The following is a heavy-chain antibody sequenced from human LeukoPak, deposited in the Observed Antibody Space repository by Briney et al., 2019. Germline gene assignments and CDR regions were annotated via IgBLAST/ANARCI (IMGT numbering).Heavy chain of an antibody. D-gene: IGHD3-10*01. CDR1: GGSISSYY. CDR3: ARANELTLVRGVTTFDY. Sequence: SEALSLTCTVSGGSISSYYWSWIRQHPGKGLEWIGYIYYSGSTYYNPSLKSRVTISVDTSKNQFSLKLSSVTAADTAVYYCARANELTLVRGVTTFDYWGQGTLVTVSS. V-gene: IGHV4-59*06. CDR2: IYYSGST. J-gene: IGHJ4*02.